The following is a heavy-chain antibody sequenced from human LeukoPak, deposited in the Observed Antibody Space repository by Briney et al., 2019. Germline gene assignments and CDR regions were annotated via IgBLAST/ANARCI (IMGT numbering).Heavy chain of an antibody. CDR2: IYSGGST. V-gene: IGHV3-53*01. CDR3: AKDRDSSSGSSYLDF. Sequence: GGSLRLSCAASGFTVSSNYMSWVRQAPGKGLEWVSVIYSGGSTYYADSVKGRFTISRDNSKNTLYLQMNSLRAEDTAVYYCAKDRDSSSGSSYLDFWGQGTLVTVSS. D-gene: IGHD6-13*01. CDR1: GFTVSSNY. J-gene: IGHJ4*02.